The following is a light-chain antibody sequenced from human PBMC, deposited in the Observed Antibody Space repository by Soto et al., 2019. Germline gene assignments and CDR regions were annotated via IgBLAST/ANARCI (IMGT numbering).Light chain of an antibody. CDR3: QQYAGSPRT. CDR1: QSVSSN. J-gene: IGKJ1*01. Sequence: EIVMTQSPATLSVSPGERATLSCRASQSVSSNLAWYQQKPGQAPRLLIYGASSRATGIPDRFSGSGSGTDFTLTIRRLEPEDFAVYFCQQYAGSPRTFGQGTKVDI. CDR2: GAS. V-gene: IGKV3-20*01.